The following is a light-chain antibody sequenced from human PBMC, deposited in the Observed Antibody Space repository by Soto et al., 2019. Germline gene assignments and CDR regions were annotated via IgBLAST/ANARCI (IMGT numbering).Light chain of an antibody. CDR2: SAS. J-gene: IGKJ1*01. CDR3: QQYGSSRT. CDR1: ESISSNY. V-gene: IGKV3-20*01. Sequence: EIVLTQSPGTLSLSPGERATLSCRASESISSNYSAWYQQKPGQAPRLLIYSASSRATGIPDRFSGSGSGTDFTLTISRLEPEDFAVYYCQQYGSSRTFGQGTKLEIK.